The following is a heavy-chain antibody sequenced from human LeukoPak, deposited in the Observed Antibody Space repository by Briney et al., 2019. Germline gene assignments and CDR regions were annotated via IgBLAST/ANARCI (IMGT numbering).Heavy chain of an antibody. J-gene: IGHJ4*02. CDR2: GYYSGGT. D-gene: IGHD4-11*01. CDR3: ARPLTVTTSALDY. V-gene: IGHV4-39*01. CDR1: RGSISSSGYY. Sequence: SETLSLTCTVSRGSISSSGYYWGWIRQPPGKGLEWIGSGYYSGGTYYNPSLKSRVTISVDTPKKQFSLKLSSVTAADTAVYYCARPLTVTTSALDYWGKGTLVTVSS.